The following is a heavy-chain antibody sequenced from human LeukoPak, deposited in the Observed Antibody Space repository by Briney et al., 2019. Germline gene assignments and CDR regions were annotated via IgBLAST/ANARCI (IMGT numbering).Heavy chain of an antibody. CDR3: ARDYSSSGDYYYYGMDV. Sequence: GGSLRLSCAASGFTVSSNYMSWVRQAPGKGLEWVSVINSGGSTYYADSVKGRFTISRDNSKNTLYLQMNSLRAEDTAVYYSARDYSSSGDYYYYGMDVWGQGTTVTVSS. D-gene: IGHD6-6*01. CDR1: GFTVSSNY. CDR2: INSGGST. V-gene: IGHV3-53*01. J-gene: IGHJ6*02.